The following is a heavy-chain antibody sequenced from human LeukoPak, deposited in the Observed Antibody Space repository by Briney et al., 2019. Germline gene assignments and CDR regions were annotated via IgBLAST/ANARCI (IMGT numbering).Heavy chain of an antibody. CDR3: IREIVVSPSASLGY. CDR1: GFTFRSYW. V-gene: IGHV3-74*01. Sequence: GGSLRLSCAASGFTFRSYWMHWVRQAAGEGLVWVSRINSDGRTINYADSVKGRFTISRDNAKGTLYLQMNSLRADDTAVYYCIREIVVSPSASLGYWGQGTLVTVSS. J-gene: IGHJ4*02. CDR2: INSDGRTI. D-gene: IGHD2-2*01.